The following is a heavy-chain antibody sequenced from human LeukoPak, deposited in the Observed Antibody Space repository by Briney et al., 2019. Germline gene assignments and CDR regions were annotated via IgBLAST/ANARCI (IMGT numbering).Heavy chain of an antibody. CDR2: IIPIFGTA. CDR1: GGTFISYA. J-gene: IGHJ5*02. CDR3: AAGYSYGWFDP. D-gene: IGHD5-18*01. Sequence: ASVKVSCKASGGTFISYAISWVRQAPGQGLEWMGGIIPIFGTANYAQKFQGRVTITADESTSTAYMELSSLRSEDTAVYYCAAGYSYGWFDPWGQGTLVTVSS. V-gene: IGHV1-69*13.